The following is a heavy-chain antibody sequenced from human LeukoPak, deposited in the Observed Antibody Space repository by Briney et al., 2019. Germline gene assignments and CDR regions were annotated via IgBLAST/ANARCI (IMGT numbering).Heavy chain of an antibody. CDR1: GYKFTDDY. V-gene: IGHV1-2*02. CDR2: INPDSGFT. Sequence: ASVKVSCKASGYKFTDDYMHWVRQAPGQGLEFMGWINPDSGFTNYAQKFKGRVTMTKDTSISTAYLEVRSLTSDDTAVYYCAPTAEAYTSWWKVWGQGALVTVSS. J-gene: IGHJ4*02. D-gene: IGHD3-16*01. CDR3: APTAEAYTSWWKV.